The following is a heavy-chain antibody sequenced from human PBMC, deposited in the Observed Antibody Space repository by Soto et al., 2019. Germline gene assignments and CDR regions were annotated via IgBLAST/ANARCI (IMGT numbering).Heavy chain of an antibody. CDR1: GGSISSGGYY. D-gene: IGHD5-12*01. J-gene: IGHJ6*03. CDR2: IYYSGST. CDR3: ARDSRLWNSGYDSDRYYYYMDV. Sequence: SETLSLTCTVSGGSISSGGYYWSWIRQHPGKGLEWIGYIYYSGSTYYNPSLKSRVTISVDTSKNQFSLKLSAVTAADTAVYYCARDSRLWNSGYDSDRYYYYMDVWGKGTTVTVSS. V-gene: IGHV4-31*03.